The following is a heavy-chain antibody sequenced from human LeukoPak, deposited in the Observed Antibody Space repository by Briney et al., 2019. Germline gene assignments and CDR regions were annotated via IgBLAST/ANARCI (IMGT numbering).Heavy chain of an antibody. J-gene: IGHJ5*02. D-gene: IGHD6-19*01. V-gene: IGHV1-3*03. CDR1: GYTFTSYD. CDR3: AGGWYGDWFDP. Sequence: VASVKVSCKASGYTFTSYDINWVRQATGQGLEWMGWINAGNGNTKYSQEFQGRVTITRDTSASTAYMELSSLRSEDMAVYYCAGGWYGDWFDPWGQGTLVTVSS. CDR2: INAGNGNT.